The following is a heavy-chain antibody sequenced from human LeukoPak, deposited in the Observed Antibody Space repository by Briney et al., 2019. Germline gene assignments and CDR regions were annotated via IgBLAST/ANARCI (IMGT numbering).Heavy chain of an antibody. Sequence: SETLSLTCTVSGGSINTYHWSWIRQPPGKGLEWIGYIYNSGSTKYNPSLKSRVTMSVDTSKNQFSLKLSSVTAADTAVYYCARGGYNSSWFLFGYWGQGTLVTVSS. D-gene: IGHD6-13*01. CDR3: ARGGYNSSWFLFGY. CDR2: IYNSGST. V-gene: IGHV4-59*01. CDR1: GGSINTYH. J-gene: IGHJ4*02.